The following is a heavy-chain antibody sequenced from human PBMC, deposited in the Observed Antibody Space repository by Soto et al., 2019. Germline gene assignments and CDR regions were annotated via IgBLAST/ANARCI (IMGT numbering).Heavy chain of an antibody. J-gene: IGHJ4*02. CDR1: GVSLSRYR. V-gene: IGHV3-7*01. Sequence: GGSQRLYCAASGVSLSRYRMSWVRQAPGKGPEWVANIKEDGSEKHYVDGVKGRFTISRDNAKNSLYLQMSSLRAEDTAVYYCAAAGNWGQGAQVTVSS. D-gene: IGHD6-13*01. CDR2: IKEDGSEK. CDR3: AAAGN.